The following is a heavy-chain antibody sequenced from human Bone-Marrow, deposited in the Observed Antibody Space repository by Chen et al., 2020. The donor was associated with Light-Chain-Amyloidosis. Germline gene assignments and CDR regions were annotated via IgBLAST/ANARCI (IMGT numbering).Heavy chain of an antibody. J-gene: IGHJ4*02. V-gene: IGHV5-51*01. CDR1: GYTFPNYW. CDR2: IYPDDADA. CDR3: ARRRDGYNVDY. Sequence: EVQLEQSGPEVKKPGESLKISCKGSGYTFPNYWIGWVRQMPGKGLEWMGVIYPDDADARYSPAFEGQGTSSADKSITTAYLQGRSRKASDTAMYYWARRRDGYNVDYWGQGTLVTVSS. D-gene: IGHD5-12*01.